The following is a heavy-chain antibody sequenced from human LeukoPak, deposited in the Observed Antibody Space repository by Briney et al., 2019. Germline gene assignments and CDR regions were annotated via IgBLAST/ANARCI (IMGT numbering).Heavy chain of an antibody. CDR2: INHSGST. Sequence: SETLSLTCAVYGGSFSGYYWSWIRQPPGKGLEWIGEINHSGSTNYNPSLKSRVTISVDTSKNQFSLELSSVTAADTAVYYCARQKWRAAVSMVGTHPHFDYWGQGTLVTVSS. V-gene: IGHV4-34*01. J-gene: IGHJ4*02. CDR3: ARQKWRAAVSMVGTHPHFDY. D-gene: IGHD6-13*01. CDR1: GGSFSGYY.